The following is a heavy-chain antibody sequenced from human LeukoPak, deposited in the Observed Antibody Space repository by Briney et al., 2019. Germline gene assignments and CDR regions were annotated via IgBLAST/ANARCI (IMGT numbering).Heavy chain of an antibody. J-gene: IGHJ4*02. V-gene: IGHV4-59*12. Sequence: SETLSLTYTVSGGSISSYYWSWIRQPPGKGLEWIGYIYYSGSTNYNPSLKSRVTISVDTSKNQFSLKLSSVTAADTAVYYCAREWGAYRSFDYWGQGTLVTVSS. CDR2: IYYSGST. CDR1: GGSISSYY. D-gene: IGHD3-16*02. CDR3: AREWGAYRSFDY.